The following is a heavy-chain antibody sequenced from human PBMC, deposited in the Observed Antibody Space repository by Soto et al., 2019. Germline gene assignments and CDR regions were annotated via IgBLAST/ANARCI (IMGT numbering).Heavy chain of an antibody. D-gene: IGHD2-2*01. CDR2: ISGSGGGT. CDR1: GFTFSSYA. CDR3: AKDRDVVVPAAPSLDY. J-gene: IGHJ4*02. Sequence: GGSLRLSCAASGFTFSSYAMSWVRQAPGKGLEWVSAISGSGGGTYYADSVKGRFTISRDNSKNTLYLQMNSLRAEDTAVYYCAKDRDVVVPAAPSLDYWGQGTLVTVSS. V-gene: IGHV3-23*01.